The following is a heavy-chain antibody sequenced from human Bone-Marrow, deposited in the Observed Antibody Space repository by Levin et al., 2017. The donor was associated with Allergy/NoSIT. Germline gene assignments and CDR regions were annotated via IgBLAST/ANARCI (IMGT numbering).Heavy chain of an antibody. Sequence: PSETLSLTCTASGGPFSSYYWSWIRQPPGKGLEWVGYIYYSGSTNYNPSPKRRVSISVDTSKNQFFLMLISVTAADTAVYYWAAGNPRYNWNDWKHYDSVYYYCYGMDVWGQGTTVTVSS. CDR3: AAGNPRYNWNDWKHYDSVYYYCYGMDV. CDR1: GGPFSSYY. CDR2: IYYSGST. V-gene: IGHV4-59*01. D-gene: IGHD1-1*01. J-gene: IGHJ6*02.